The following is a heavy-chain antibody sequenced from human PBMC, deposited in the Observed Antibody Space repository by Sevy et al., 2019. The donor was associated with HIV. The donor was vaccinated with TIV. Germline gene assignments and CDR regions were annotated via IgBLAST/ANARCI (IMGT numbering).Heavy chain of an antibody. J-gene: IGHJ5*01. CDR2: IWYDGRTK. CDR3: ARASARVIVPTAGFDS. CDR1: GFTFRSFS. D-gene: IGHD1-1*01. V-gene: IGHV3-33*03. Sequence: GGSLRLSCSASGFTFRSFSMHWVRQAPGKGLEWVAAIWYDGRTKQYADSVKGRFTISRDNSKNMLSLVMNSLRAEDTGLYFCARASARVIVPTAGFDSWGQGTVVTVSS.